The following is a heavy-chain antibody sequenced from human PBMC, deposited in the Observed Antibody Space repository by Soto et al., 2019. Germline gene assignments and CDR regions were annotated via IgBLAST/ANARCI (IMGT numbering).Heavy chain of an antibody. V-gene: IGHV3-30*18. D-gene: IGHD3-3*01. J-gene: IGHJ5*02. CDR2: ISNDGSKR. Sequence: GGSLRLSFVSSGFSFSVFGMHWVRQFPGKGLEWVAVISNDGSKRYYIDSVEGRFTISRDDSKNTLYLQMDSLRVDDTAVYYCAKDKVPYFDYWSRQRWLDPWGQGTPVTVSS. CDR1: GFSFSVFG. CDR3: AKDKVPYFDYWSRQRWLDP.